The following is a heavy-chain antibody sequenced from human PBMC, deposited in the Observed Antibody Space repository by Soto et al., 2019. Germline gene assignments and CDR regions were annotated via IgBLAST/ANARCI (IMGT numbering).Heavy chain of an antibody. D-gene: IGHD2-15*01. V-gene: IGHV3-30-3*01. J-gene: IGHJ6*02. CDR2: ISYDGSNK. Sequence: GGSLRLSCAASGFTFSSYAMHWVRQAPGKGLEWVAVISYDGSNKYYADSVKGRFTISRDNSKNTLYLQMNSLRAEDTAVYYCARDRIYLLPTYGMDVWGQGTTVTVSS. CDR1: GFTFSSYA. CDR3: ARDRIYLLPTYGMDV.